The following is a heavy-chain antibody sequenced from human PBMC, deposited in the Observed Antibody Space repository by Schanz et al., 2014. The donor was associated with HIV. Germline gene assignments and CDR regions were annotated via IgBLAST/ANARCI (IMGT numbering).Heavy chain of an antibody. CDR2: ISWNSGSI. CDR1: GFIFNDFA. Sequence: EGQLLESGGHLVQPGRSLRLSCAASGFIFNDFAMHWVRQAPGKGLEWVSTISWNSGSIAYADSVKGRFTISRDNAKNSLYLQMNSLRAEDTAFYYCAKDWARTAGYCFHYWGQGTLVTVSS. V-gene: IGHV3-9*01. CDR3: AKDWARTAGYCFHY. J-gene: IGHJ4*02. D-gene: IGHD3-9*01.